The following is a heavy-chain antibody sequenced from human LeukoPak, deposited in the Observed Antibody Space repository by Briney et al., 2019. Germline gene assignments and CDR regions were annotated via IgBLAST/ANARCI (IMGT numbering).Heavy chain of an antibody. Sequence: GGSLRLSCAASGFTFSTYARYWVRQAPGKGLEWVSGISGSGDITYYADSVKGRFTISRDNSKRTLYLRMNSLRAEDTAVYYCAKDVDLVATINGVFDYWGQGTLVTVSS. CDR2: ISGSGDIT. V-gene: IGHV3-23*01. CDR1: GFTFSTYA. CDR3: AKDVDLVATINGVFDY. D-gene: IGHD5-12*01. J-gene: IGHJ4*02.